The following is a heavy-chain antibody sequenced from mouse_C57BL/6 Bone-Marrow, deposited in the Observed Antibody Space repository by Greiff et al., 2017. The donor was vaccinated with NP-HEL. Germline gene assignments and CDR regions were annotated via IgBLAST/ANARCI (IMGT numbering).Heavy chain of an antibody. D-gene: IGHD3-3*01. CDR2: ISDGGSYT. J-gene: IGHJ2*01. V-gene: IGHV5-4*01. Sequence: EVMLVESGGGLVKPGGSLKLSCAASGFTFSSYAMSWVRQTPEKRLEWVATISDGGSYTYYPDNVKGRFTISRDNAKNNLYLQMSHLKSEDTAMYYCAREDRDRGYWGQGTTLTVSS. CDR1: GFTFSSYA. CDR3: AREDRDRGY.